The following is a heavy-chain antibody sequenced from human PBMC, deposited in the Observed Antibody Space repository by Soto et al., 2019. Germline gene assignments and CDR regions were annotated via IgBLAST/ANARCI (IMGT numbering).Heavy chain of an antibody. J-gene: IGHJ6*02. Sequence: SETLSLTCAVYGGSFSGYYWSWIRQPPGKGLEWIGEINHSGSTNYNPSLKSRVTISVDTSKNLFSLKLSSVTAADTAVYYCARGGGIFGVVKDVWGQGTTVTVSS. CDR1: GGSFSGYY. V-gene: IGHV4-34*01. D-gene: IGHD3-3*01. CDR3: ARGGGIFGVVKDV. CDR2: INHSGST.